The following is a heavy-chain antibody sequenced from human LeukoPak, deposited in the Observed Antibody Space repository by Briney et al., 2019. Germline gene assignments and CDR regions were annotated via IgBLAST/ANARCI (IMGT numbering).Heavy chain of an antibody. Sequence: TSETLSLTCTVSGGSISSSSYYWGWIRQPPGKGLEWIGSIYYSGSTYYNPSLKSRVTISVDTSKNQFSLKLSSVTAADTAVYYCAREGVRGASGFDYGGQGTLVTVSS. V-gene: IGHV4-39*07. CDR3: AREGVRGASGFDY. CDR1: GGSISSSSYY. D-gene: IGHD3-10*01. CDR2: IYYSGST. J-gene: IGHJ4*02.